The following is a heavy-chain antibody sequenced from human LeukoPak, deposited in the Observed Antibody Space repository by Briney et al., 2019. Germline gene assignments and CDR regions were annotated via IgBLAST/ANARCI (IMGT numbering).Heavy chain of an antibody. J-gene: IGHJ5*01. D-gene: IGHD4-11*01. CDR3: AKSDYTKSWYDS. CDR2: IYHNGRT. Sequence: SETLSLTCTVSGASFSNDYWSWVRQAPGKGLEWIGYIYHNGRTNYRPSLKSRVTISLDTSKNQFSLNLRSVTASDTAVYYCAKSDYTKSWYDSWGQETLVTVSS. V-gene: IGHV4-59*08. CDR1: GASFSNDY.